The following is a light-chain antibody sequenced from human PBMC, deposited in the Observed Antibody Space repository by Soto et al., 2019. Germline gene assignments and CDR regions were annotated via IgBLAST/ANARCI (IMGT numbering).Light chain of an antibody. CDR2: DAS. V-gene: IGKV1-33*01. CDR1: RDISNY. CDR3: QQNDNLPPLT. Sequence: DIQMTQSPSSLSASVGDRVTITCQASRDISNYLNWYQHKPGKVPKLLIYDASKLETGVPSRFGGSGSGTDFTFTISSLQPEDVATYYCQQNDNLPPLTFGGGTKVELK. J-gene: IGKJ4*01.